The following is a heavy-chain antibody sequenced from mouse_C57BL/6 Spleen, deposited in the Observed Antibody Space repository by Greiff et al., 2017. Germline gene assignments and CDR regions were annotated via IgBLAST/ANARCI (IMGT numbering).Heavy chain of an antibody. V-gene: IGHV1-53*01. J-gene: IGHJ4*01. CDR1: GYTFTSYW. CDR2: INPSNGGT. D-gene: IGHD2-3*01. Sequence: QVQLQQPGTELVKPGASVTLSCKASGYTFTSYWMHWVKQRPGQGLEWIGNINPSNGGTNYNEKFKSKATLTVDKSSSTAYMQLSSLTSEDSAVYYCARDGYPFYAMDYWGQGTSVTVSS. CDR3: ARDGYPFYAMDY.